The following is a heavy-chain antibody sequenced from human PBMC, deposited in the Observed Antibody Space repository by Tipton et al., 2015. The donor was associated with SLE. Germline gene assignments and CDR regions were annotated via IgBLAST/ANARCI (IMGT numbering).Heavy chain of an antibody. CDR3: ARGGERYYFDY. V-gene: IGHV4-59*01. D-gene: IGHD2-21*01. Sequence: TLSLTCTVSGGSISSYFWSWIRQPPGKGLEWIGYIYYSGSTNYNPSLKSRVTIPVDTSKNQFSLKLSSVTAADTAVYYCARGGERYYFDYWGQVTLVTVSS. CDR1: GGSISSYF. CDR2: IYYSGST. J-gene: IGHJ4*02.